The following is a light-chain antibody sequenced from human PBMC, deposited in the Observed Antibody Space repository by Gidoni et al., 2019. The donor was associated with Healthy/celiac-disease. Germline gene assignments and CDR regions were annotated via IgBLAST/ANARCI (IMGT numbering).Light chain of an antibody. V-gene: IGKV1-5*03. Sequence: DIQMTQSPSTLSASVGDRVTITCRASQSISSWLAWYQQKPGKAPKLLIYKASSLVSGVPSRFSGSGAGTEFTLTISSLQPDDFAIYYFQQYNSYSSWTFGQGTKVEIK. CDR3: QQYNSYSSWT. CDR1: QSISSW. J-gene: IGKJ1*01. CDR2: KAS.